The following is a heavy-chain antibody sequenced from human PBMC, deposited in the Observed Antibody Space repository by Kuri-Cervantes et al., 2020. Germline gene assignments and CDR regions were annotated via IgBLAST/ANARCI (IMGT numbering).Heavy chain of an antibody. Sequence: GESLKISCAASGFTFSSYWMSWVRQAPGKGLEWVANIKQDGSEKYYVDSVKGRFTISRDNSKNTLYLQMNSLRAEDTAVYYCAREPYGSGSYYFDYWGLGTLVTVSS. J-gene: IGHJ4*02. V-gene: IGHV3-7*01. D-gene: IGHD3-10*01. CDR3: AREPYGSGSYYFDY. CDR1: GFTFSSYW. CDR2: IKQDGSEK.